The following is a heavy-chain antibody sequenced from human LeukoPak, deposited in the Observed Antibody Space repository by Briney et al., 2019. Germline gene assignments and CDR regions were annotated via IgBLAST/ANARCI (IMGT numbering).Heavy chain of an antibody. Sequence: ASVKVSCKASGYTFTSYDINWVRQATGQGLEWMGWIITNNGNIDYAQKLQGRVTMTADTSTSTAHMELRSLTSDDTAVYYCVKWTQSSGYSYDNWGQGTLVTVSS. J-gene: IGHJ4*02. CDR2: IITNNGNI. V-gene: IGHV1-18*01. CDR3: VKWTQSSGYSYDN. D-gene: IGHD2-15*01. CDR1: GYTFTSYD.